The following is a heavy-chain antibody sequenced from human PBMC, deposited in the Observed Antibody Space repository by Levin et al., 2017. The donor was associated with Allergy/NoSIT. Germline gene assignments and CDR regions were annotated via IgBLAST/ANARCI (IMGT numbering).Heavy chain of an antibody. J-gene: IGHJ5*02. CDR3: ARDGSGNFYNWFDP. CDR2: VYYSGGT. CDR1: GGSISTYY. D-gene: IGHD3-10*01. V-gene: IGHV4-59*01. Sequence: ESLKISCTVSGGSISTYYWSWIRQPPGKGLEWIGYVYYSGGTTYNPSLKSRVTILVDTSKNQFSLKLRSVTAADTAVYYCARDGSGNFYNWFDPWGQGTLVTVSS.